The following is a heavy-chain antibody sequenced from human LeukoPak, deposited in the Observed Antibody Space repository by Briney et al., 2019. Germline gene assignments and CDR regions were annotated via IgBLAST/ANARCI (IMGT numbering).Heavy chain of an antibody. J-gene: IGHJ4*02. Sequence: GGSLRLSCAVSGFTFSNYWMHWVRQAPGKGLVWVSCISSDGSSTNYADSVKGRFSISRDTDKNTLYLHMNSLRAEDTALYYCARPMISVMSLGADFWGQGSLVTVSS. CDR3: ARPMISVMSLGADF. CDR1: GFTFSNYW. CDR2: ISSDGSST. V-gene: IGHV3-74*01. D-gene: IGHD3/OR15-3a*01.